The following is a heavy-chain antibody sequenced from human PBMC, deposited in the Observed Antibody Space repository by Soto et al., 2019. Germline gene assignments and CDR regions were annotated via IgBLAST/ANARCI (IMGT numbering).Heavy chain of an antibody. CDR1: GYSFSDYI. CDR3: ARCVSVSRRLSLGY. D-gene: IGHD6-19*01. J-gene: IGHJ4*02. Sequence: QVQHVQSGAEVKTPGASVKVSCKASGYSFSDYILHWVRQAPGQGLEWMGWIAADTGNTKSTHKFQGRVTISSDKSANTAYLELSSLRSDDTAVYICARCVSVSRRLSLGYCGQGTVVVVSS. V-gene: IGHV1-3*01. CDR2: IAADTGNT.